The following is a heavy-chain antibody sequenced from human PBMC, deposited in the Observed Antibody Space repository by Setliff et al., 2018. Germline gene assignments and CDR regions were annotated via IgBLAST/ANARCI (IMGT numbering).Heavy chain of an antibody. CDR1: GFTFSNYA. CDR2: ISDSGAAT. Sequence: GGSLRLSCAASGFTFSNYAMSWVRQAPGKGLEWVSAISDSGAATYYADSVKGRFTVSRDNSKNTLSLQMYSLRTEDTALYYCARERHLLSTVVIFGLFDFWGQGALVTVSS. D-gene: IGHD3-3*01. CDR3: ARERHLLSTVVIFGLFDF. J-gene: IGHJ4*02. V-gene: IGHV3-23*01.